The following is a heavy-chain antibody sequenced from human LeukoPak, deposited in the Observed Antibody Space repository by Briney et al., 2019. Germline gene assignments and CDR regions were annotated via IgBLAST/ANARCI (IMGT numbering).Heavy chain of an antibody. Sequence: ASVTVSFKASVYTFTNYGISGVRQAPGQGLEWMGWISAYNGNTNYAHKLQGRVTMTTDTSTSTAYMELSSLRSDDTAVYYCARDRPGAIDYWGQGTLVTVSS. J-gene: IGHJ4*02. CDR2: ISAYNGNT. CDR1: VYTFTNYG. V-gene: IGHV1-18*01. CDR3: ARDRPGAIDY. D-gene: IGHD3-10*01.